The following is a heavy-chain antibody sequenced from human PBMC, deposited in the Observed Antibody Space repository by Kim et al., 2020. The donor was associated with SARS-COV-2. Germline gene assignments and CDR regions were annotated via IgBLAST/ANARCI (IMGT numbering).Heavy chain of an antibody. J-gene: IGHJ4*02. Sequence: GGSLRLSCAASGFTFSDSYMSWIRQAPGKGLEWVSYISSNGGTIYYADSVKGRFTISRDNAKSSLYLQMNSLRAEDTAVYYCAGSRWHLLLVFDYWGQGSLVTVSS. CDR2: ISSNGGTI. CDR1: GFTFSDSY. V-gene: IGHV3-11*01. D-gene: IGHD1-26*01. CDR3: AGSRWHLLLVFDY.